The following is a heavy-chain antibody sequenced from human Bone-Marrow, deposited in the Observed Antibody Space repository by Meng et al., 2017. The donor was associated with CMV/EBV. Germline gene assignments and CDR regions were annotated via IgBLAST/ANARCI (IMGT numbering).Heavy chain of an antibody. CDR3: ARAVGKGYCSSTSCYLRAFDI. Sequence: GSLRLSCAVYGGSFSGYYWSWIRQPPGKGLEWIGEINHSGSTNYNPSLKSRVTISVDTSKNQFSLKLSSVTAADTAVYYCARAVGKGYCSSTSCYLRAFDIWGQGPRVTGSS. CDR2: INHSGST. D-gene: IGHD2-2*01. CDR1: GGSFSGYY. V-gene: IGHV4-34*01. J-gene: IGHJ3*02.